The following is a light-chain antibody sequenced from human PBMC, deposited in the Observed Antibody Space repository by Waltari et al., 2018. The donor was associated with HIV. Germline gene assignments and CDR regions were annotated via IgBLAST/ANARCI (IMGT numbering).Light chain of an antibody. CDR2: DAS. Sequence: IVMTQSPVTLSVSPGERVTLSCRASQSVDTDLAWYRREPGQAPRLLVYDASTRATGISETFTASGSSTEFTLTISSLQPEDFAVYYCQQYAKWPWTFGLGTRVEVK. J-gene: IGKJ1*01. CDR3: QQYAKWPWT. CDR1: QSVDTD. V-gene: IGKV3D-15*01.